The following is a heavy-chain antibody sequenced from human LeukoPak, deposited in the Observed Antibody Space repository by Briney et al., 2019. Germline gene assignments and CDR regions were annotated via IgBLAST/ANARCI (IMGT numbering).Heavy chain of an antibody. CDR1: GGSFSGYY. D-gene: IGHD6-13*01. J-gene: IGHJ4*02. V-gene: IGHV4-34*01. CDR3: ARGAGIAAAGTPPRY. Sequence: SETLSLTCAVYGGSFSGYYWSWIRQPPGKGLEWIGEINHSGSTNYNPSLKSRVTISVDTSKNQFSLKLSSVTAADTAVYYCARGAGIAAAGTPPRYWGQGTLVTVSS. CDR2: INHSGST.